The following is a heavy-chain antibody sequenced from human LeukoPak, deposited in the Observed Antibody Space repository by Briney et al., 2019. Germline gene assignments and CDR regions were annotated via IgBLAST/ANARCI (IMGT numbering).Heavy chain of an antibody. V-gene: IGHV3-33*01. CDR2: VWYDGSKK. Sequence: GRSLRLSCAASGFTFSSFGMHWVRQAPGKGLEWVAIVWYDGSKKYYADSVKSRFIISRDDSTNTVYLQMNSLRADDTAVYFCARVEVWGQGTTVTVSS. J-gene: IGHJ6*02. CDR3: ARVEV. CDR1: GFTFSSFG.